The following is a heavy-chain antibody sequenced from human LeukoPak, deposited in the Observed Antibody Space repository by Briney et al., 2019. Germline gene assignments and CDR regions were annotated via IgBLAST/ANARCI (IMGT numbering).Heavy chain of an antibody. CDR3: ARGNGEAYCGGDCYSDFDY. J-gene: IGHJ4*02. D-gene: IGHD2-21*02. Sequence: ASVKVSCKASGYTFTSYGISWVRQAPGQGLEWMGWISAYNGNTKYAQKLQGRVTMTTDTSTSTAYMELRSLRSDDTAVYYCARGNGEAYCGGDCYSDFDYWGQGTLVTVSS. CDR1: GYTFTSYG. CDR2: ISAYNGNT. V-gene: IGHV1-18*01.